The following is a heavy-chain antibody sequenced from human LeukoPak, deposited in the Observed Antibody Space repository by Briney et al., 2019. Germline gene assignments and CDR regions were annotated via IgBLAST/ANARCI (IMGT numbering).Heavy chain of an antibody. D-gene: IGHD6-19*01. J-gene: IGHJ5*01. Sequence: PGGSLRLSCAASGFTFSSYAMSWVRQAPGKGLEWVSAISGSGGSTYYADSVKGRFTISRDNSKNTLYLQMNGLRAEDTAVYYCAKRGAYSSGWFDYWGQGTLVTVSS. CDR1: GFTFSSYA. CDR3: AKRGAYSSGWFDY. V-gene: IGHV3-23*01. CDR2: ISGSGGST.